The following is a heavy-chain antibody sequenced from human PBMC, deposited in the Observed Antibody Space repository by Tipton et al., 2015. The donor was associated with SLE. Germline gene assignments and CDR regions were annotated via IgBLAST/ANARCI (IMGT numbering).Heavy chain of an antibody. D-gene: IGHD3-16*01. Sequence: LRLSCTVSGGSISSGSYYWSWIRQPAGKGLEWIGRIYTSGSTNYNPSLKSRVTISVDTSKNQSPLKLSSVTAADTAVYYCARGAQLGGDYFDYWGQGTLVTVSS. V-gene: IGHV4-61*02. J-gene: IGHJ4*02. CDR3: ARGAQLGGDYFDY. CDR1: GGSISSGSYY. CDR2: IYTSGST.